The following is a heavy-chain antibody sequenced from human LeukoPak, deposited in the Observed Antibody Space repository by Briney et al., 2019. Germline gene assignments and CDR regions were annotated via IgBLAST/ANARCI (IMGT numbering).Heavy chain of an antibody. D-gene: IGHD1-26*01. V-gene: IGHV1-2*02. Sequence: VASVKVSCKASGYTFTGYYMHWVRQAPGQGLEWMGWINPNSGGTNYAQKFQGRVTMTRDTSISTAYMELSRLRSDDTAVYYCARDAAIVGAHDNWFDPWGQGTLVTVSS. CDR2: INPNSGGT. CDR3: ARDAAIVGAHDNWFDP. CDR1: GYTFTGYY. J-gene: IGHJ5*02.